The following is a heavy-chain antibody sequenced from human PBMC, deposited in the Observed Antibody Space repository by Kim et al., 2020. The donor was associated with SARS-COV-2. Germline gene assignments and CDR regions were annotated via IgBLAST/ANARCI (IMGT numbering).Heavy chain of an antibody. Sequence: SVKGRFTISRDNSKNTLYLQMNSLRAEDTAVYYCARGTYYYDSSGYRLDYWGQGTLVTVSS. J-gene: IGHJ4*02. D-gene: IGHD3-22*01. CDR3: ARGTYYYDSSGYRLDY. V-gene: IGHV3-30*01.